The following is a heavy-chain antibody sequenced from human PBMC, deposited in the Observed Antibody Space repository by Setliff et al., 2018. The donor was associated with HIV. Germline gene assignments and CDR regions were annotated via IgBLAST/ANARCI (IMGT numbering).Heavy chain of an antibody. CDR2: IRHDGSYA. J-gene: IGHJ6*03. CDR3: AKGRRPVDLVSTSIRYYFYMGV. CDR1: GFRFETFG. Sequence: GGSLRLSCAASGFRFETFGMYWVRQAPGKGLEWVAFIRHDGSYAYHADSVKGRFTMSRDNSKDTVSLEMNSLRVEDTGVYYCAKGRRPVDLVSTSIRYYFYMGVWGKGTTVTVSS. V-gene: IGHV3-30*02. D-gene: IGHD5-12*01.